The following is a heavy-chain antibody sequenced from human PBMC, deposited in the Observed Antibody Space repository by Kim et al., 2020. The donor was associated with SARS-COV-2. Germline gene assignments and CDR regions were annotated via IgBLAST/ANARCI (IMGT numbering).Heavy chain of an antibody. Sequence: ASVKVSCKASGYTFTSYDLNWVRQGTGQGLEWMGWMNPNIGNAGYAQKFQGRVTMTMDPSITTAYMELSSLRSEDTAVYYCARGVRTISNYDYWGQGTLV. J-gene: IGHJ4*02. CDR1: GYTFTSYD. CDR2: MNPNIGNA. D-gene: IGHD3-9*01. CDR3: ARGVRTISNYDY. V-gene: IGHV1-8*01.